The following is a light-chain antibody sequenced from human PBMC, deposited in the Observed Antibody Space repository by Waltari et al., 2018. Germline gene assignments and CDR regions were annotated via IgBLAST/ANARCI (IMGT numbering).Light chain of an antibody. CDR3: CSYGGSTDYIL. Sequence: QSALTQPASVSGSPGQSITISCSGTRNDVGGYNLISWYQQHPFKAPKLIIYDVNKRPSGVSDRFSASKSGNAASLTISGLQAEDEADYYCCSYGGSTDYILFGGGTKVTVL. J-gene: IGLJ2*01. CDR2: DVN. CDR1: RNDVGGYNL. V-gene: IGLV2-23*02.